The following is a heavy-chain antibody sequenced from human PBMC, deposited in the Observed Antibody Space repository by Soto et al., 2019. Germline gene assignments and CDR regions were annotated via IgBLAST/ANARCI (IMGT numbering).Heavy chain of an antibody. CDR2: INHSGST. V-gene: IGHV4-34*01. CDR1: GGSFSCYY. J-gene: IGHJ4*02. CDR3: ARGGYLRSGYFDY. Sequence: TSETLSLTFAVYGGSFSCYYWSWIRQPPGKGLEWIGEINHSGSTNYNPSLKSRVTISVDTSKNQFSLKLSSVTAADTAVYYCARGGYLRSGYFDYWGQGTQVTVSS. D-gene: IGHD2-15*01.